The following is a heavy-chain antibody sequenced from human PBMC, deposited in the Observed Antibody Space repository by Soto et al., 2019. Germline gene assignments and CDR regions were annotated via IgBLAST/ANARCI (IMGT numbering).Heavy chain of an antibody. D-gene: IGHD2-2*01. CDR1: GYTFTSYG. CDR2: ISAYNGNT. Sequence: ASVKVSCKASGYTFTSYGISWVRQSPGQGLEWMGWISAYNGNTNYAQKLQGRVTMTTDTSTSTAYMELRSLRSDDTAVYYCARSYIVVVPAAVGGDDAFDIWGQGTMVTVSS. V-gene: IGHV1-18*04. J-gene: IGHJ3*02. CDR3: ARSYIVVVPAAVGGDDAFDI.